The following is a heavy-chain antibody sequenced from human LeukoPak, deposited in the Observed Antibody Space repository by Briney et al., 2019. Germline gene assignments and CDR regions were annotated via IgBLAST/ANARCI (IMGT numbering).Heavy chain of an antibody. CDR2: ISLSSGTI. J-gene: IGHJ4*02. CDR3: ARVRPDFQIGGDY. Sequence: PGGSLRLSCAASGFSFSNYNMNWVRQAPGKGLEWISHISLSSGTIYYADSVKGRFIISRDNARNSLYLQMNSLRAEDTAVYYCARVRPDFQIGGDYWGQGTLVTVSS. CDR1: GFSFSNYN. V-gene: IGHV3-48*01. D-gene: IGHD1-14*01.